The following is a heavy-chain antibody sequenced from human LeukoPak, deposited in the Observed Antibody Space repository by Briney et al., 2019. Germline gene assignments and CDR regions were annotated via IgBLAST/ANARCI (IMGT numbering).Heavy chain of an antibody. CDR3: ASNDYRDEGIDS. J-gene: IGHJ4*02. V-gene: IGHV3-21*01. CDR1: GFAFSRYS. D-gene: IGHD4-17*01. Sequence: GGSLRLSCAASGFAFSRYSMNWVRQAPGKGLEWVSSISYSGPHMFYADSVRGRFTISRDNAENSLFLQMNSLRTEDTAVYFCASNDYRDEGIDSWGQGTLVTVSS. CDR2: ISYSGPHM.